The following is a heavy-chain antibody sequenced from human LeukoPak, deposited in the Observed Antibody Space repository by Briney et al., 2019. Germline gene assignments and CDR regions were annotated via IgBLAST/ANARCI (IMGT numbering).Heavy chain of an antibody. CDR2: ISWDGGST. V-gene: IGHV3-43D*03. Sequence: PGGSLRLSCSASGFTLDDYAMHWVHQAPGKGLEWVSLISWDGGSTYYADSVKGRFTISRDNSKNSLYLQMNSLRAEDTALYYCAKDKDSSGYYREMDVWGKGTTVTVSS. CDR3: AKDKDSSGYYREMDV. CDR1: GFTLDDYA. J-gene: IGHJ6*04. D-gene: IGHD3-22*01.